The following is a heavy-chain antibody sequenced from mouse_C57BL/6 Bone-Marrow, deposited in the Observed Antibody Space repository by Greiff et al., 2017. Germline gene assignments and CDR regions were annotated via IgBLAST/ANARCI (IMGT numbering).Heavy chain of an antibody. CDR2: IHPSDSDT. CDR3: AITIYYGNYYFDY. CDR1: GYTFTSYW. Sequence: QVQLQQPGAELVKPGASVKVSCKASGYTFTSYWMHWVKQRPGQGLEWIGRIHPSDSDTNYNQKFKGKATLTVDKSSSTAYMQISSLTYEDSAVYYCAITIYYGNYYFDYWGQGTTLTVSS. D-gene: IGHD2-1*01. J-gene: IGHJ2*01. V-gene: IGHV1-74*01.